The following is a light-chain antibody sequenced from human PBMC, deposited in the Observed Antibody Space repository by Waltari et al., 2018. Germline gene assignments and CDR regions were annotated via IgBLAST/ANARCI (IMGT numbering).Light chain of an antibody. CDR2: EVS. CDR1: SSDVGSYNP. V-gene: IGLV2-8*01. CDR3: SSYAGRNNIVL. Sequence: QSALTPPPSASGSPGQSLPITLTGTSSDVGSYNPVPCHQQHPGKAPKLMIYEVSKRPSGVPDRFSGSKSGNTASLTVSGLQAEDEADYYCSSYAGRNNIVLFGGGTKLTVL. J-gene: IGLJ2*01.